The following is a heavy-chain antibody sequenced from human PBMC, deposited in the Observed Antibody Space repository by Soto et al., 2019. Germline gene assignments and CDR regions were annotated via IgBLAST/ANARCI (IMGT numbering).Heavy chain of an antibody. Sequence: PGGSLRLSCAASVFTFSSYAMSWVRQAPGKGLEWVSAISGSGGSTYYADSVKGRFTISRDNSKNTLYLQMNSLRAEDTAVYYCASPYYYDSSGYYVLGAFDIWGQGTMVTVS. J-gene: IGHJ3*02. CDR1: VFTFSSYA. CDR3: ASPYYYDSSGYYVLGAFDI. D-gene: IGHD3-22*01. CDR2: ISGSGGST. V-gene: IGHV3-23*01.